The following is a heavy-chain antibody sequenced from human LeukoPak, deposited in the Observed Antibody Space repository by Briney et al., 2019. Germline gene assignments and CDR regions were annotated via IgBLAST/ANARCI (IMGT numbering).Heavy chain of an antibody. J-gene: IGHJ6*02. CDR1: GGSFSGYY. CDR2: IDHSGST. CDR3: ARTTIYYYYYGMDV. V-gene: IGHV4-34*01. D-gene: IGHD1-1*01. Sequence: SETLSLTCAVYGGSFSGYYWSWIRQPPGKGLEWIGEIDHSGSTNYNPSLKSRVTISVDTSKNQFSLKLSSVTAADTAVYYCARTTIYYYYYGMDVWGQGTTVTVSS.